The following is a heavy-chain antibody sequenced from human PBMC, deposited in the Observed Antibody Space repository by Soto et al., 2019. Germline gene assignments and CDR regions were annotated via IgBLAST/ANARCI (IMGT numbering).Heavy chain of an antibody. V-gene: IGHV3-53*04. CDR3: ARGLGPRDLFDY. CDR2: IYSGGST. J-gene: IGHJ4*02. D-gene: IGHD3-3*01. Sequence: GGSLRLSCAASGFNVSRNYMSWVRQAPGKGLEWVSVIYSGGSTYYADSVKGRFAVSRHNSKNTLYLQMNSLRVDDTAVYYCARGLGPRDLFDYWGQGTLVTVSS. CDR1: GFNVSRNY.